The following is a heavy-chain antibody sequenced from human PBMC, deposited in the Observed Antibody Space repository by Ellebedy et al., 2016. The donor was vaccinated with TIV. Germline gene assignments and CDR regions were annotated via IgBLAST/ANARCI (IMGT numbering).Heavy chain of an antibody. CDR1: GFNFRSYW. V-gene: IGHV3-7*01. CDR3: ARRASYGDYAVQVNPWFDP. J-gene: IGHJ5*02. CDR2: IRQEGDEI. Sequence: GGSLRLSCAASGFNFRSYWMTWVRQAPGKGLEWVAKIRQEGDEIYYVESVKGRFTISRDNAKNSLFLQMYSLRVEDTAVYYCARRASYGDYAVQVNPWFDPWGQGTLVTVSS. D-gene: IGHD4-17*01.